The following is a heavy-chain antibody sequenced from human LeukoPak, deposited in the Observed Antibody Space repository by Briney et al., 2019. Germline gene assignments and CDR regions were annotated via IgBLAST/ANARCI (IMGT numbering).Heavy chain of an antibody. J-gene: IGHJ4*02. CDR1: GGSISSGDYY. CDR3: ARGETYYYDSSGYYYGY. Sequence: SETLSLTCTVSGGSISSGDYYWSWIRQPPGKGLEWIVYIYYSGSTYYNPSLKSRVTISVDTSKNQFSLKLSPVTAADTAVYYCARGETYYYDSSGYYYGYWGQGALVTVSS. D-gene: IGHD3-22*01. V-gene: IGHV4-30-4*01. CDR2: IYYSGST.